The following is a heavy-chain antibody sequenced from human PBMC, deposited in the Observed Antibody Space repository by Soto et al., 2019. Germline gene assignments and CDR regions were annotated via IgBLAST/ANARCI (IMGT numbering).Heavy chain of an antibody. Sequence: GGSLRLSCAASGFTFSSYSMNWVRQAPGKGLEWVSSISSSSSYIYYADSVKGRFTISRDNAKNSLYLQMNSLRAEDTAVYYCARDVGIQLWLAAFDIWGQGTMVTVSS. CDR2: ISSSSSYI. CDR3: ARDVGIQLWLAAFDI. J-gene: IGHJ3*02. CDR1: GFTFSSYS. V-gene: IGHV3-21*01. D-gene: IGHD5-18*01.